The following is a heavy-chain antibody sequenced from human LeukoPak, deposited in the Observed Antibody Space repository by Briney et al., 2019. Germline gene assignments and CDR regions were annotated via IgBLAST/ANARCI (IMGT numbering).Heavy chain of an antibody. D-gene: IGHD2-2*01. CDR2: IYTSGST. V-gene: IGHV4-61*02. Sequence: SETLSLTCTVSGGSISSGSYYWSRIRQPAGKGLEWIGRIYTSGSTNYNPSLKSRVTISVDTSKNQFSLKLSSVTAADTAVYYCARDNVVVPGAWEVRHDYWGQGTLVTVSS. CDR3: ARDNVVVPGAWEVRHDY. J-gene: IGHJ4*02. CDR1: GGSISSGSYY.